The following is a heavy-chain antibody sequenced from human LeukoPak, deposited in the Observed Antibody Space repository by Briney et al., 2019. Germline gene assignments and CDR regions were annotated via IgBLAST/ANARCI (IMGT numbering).Heavy chain of an antibody. CDR1: GFTFSNYA. V-gene: IGHV3-23*01. D-gene: IGHD2-8*02. CDR2: ISDSSDLK. Sequence: GGSLRLSCAASGFTFSNYAMSWVRQAPGKGLEWVAVISDSSDLKYYADSVKGRFSISRDNSIDTLYLQLNNLRAEDTAIYYCAKGGRNTSWWQQLDRWGLGTQLTVSA. J-gene: IGHJ5*02. CDR3: AKGGRNTSWWQQLDR.